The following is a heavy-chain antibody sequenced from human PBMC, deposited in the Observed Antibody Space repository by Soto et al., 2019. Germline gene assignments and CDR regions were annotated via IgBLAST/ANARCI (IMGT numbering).Heavy chain of an antibody. J-gene: IGHJ6*02. CDR2: IIPIFGTA. V-gene: IGHV1-69*01. CDR3: ARTIISSDSGGPYYYYGMDV. Sequence: QVQLVQSGAEVKKPGSSVKVSCKASGGTFSSYAISWVRQAPGQGLEWMGGIIPIFGTAKYAQKFQGRGKITAEESTSTAYMELGSLRSEDTAVYYCARTIISSDSGGPYYYYGMDVWGQGTTVTVSS. CDR1: GGTFSSYA. D-gene: IGHD6-25*01.